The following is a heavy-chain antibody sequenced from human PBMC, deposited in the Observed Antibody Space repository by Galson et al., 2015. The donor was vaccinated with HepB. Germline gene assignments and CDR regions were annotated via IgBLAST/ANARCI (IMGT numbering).Heavy chain of an antibody. CDR3: ARSGAAAGSGFFDY. D-gene: IGHD6-13*01. J-gene: IGHJ4*02. Sequence: SLRLSCAASGFTFSSYGMHWVRQAPGKGLEWVAVIWYDGSNKYYADSVKGRFTISRDNSKNTLYLQMNSLRAEDTAVYYCARSGAAAGSGFFDYWGQGTLVTVSS. V-gene: IGHV3-33*08. CDR2: IWYDGSNK. CDR1: GFTFSSYG.